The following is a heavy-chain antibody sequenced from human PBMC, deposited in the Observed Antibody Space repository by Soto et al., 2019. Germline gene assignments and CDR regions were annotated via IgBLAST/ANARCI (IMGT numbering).Heavy chain of an antibody. J-gene: IGHJ5*02. CDR1: GFTFSSYA. V-gene: IGHV3-23*01. Sequence: SGGSLRLSCAASGFTFSSYAMSWVRQAPGKGLEWVSAISGSGGSTYYADPVKGRFTISRDNSKNTLYLQMNSLRAEDTAVYYCAKGPLHLGELSPGWFDPWGQGTLVTVSS. D-gene: IGHD3-16*02. CDR2: ISGSGGST. CDR3: AKGPLHLGELSPGWFDP.